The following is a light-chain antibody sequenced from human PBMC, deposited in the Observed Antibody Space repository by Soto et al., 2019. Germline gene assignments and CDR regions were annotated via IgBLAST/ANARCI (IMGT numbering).Light chain of an antibody. V-gene: IGLV1-47*01. CDR3: AAWDDSLSGVV. CDR2: RNS. J-gene: IGLJ2*01. CDR1: SSNIGSNY. Sequence: QAVVTQPPSASVTPGQRVTSSGSGSSSNIGSNYVYWYPQLPGTVPQLLIYRNSERPSGVPDRFSGSTSGTSASLAISGLRSADEADYYCAAWDDSLSGVVFGGGTKLTVL.